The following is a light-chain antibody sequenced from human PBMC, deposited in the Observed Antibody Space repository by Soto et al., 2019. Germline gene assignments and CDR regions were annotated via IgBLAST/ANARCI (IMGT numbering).Light chain of an antibody. CDR1: SGSVSTSYY. Sequence: QAVVTQEPSFSVSPGGTVTLTCGLSSGSVSTSYYPTWYQQTPGQAPRTLIHSTNTRASGVPDRFSGSILGSKAALTITGAQADDESDYYCVLYMSSGTSWVFGGGTKVTVL. J-gene: IGLJ3*02. V-gene: IGLV8-61*01. CDR3: VLYMSSGTSWV. CDR2: STN.